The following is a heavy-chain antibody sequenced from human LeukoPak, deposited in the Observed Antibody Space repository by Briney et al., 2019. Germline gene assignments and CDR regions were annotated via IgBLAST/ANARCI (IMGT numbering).Heavy chain of an antibody. D-gene: IGHD3-3*01. J-gene: IGHJ5*01. Sequence: GGSLRLSCEVSGFTVSGDYMSWVRHAPGKGLEWVSVIYSGGSTYYADSVKGRFTISRDNSKNTLYLQMNSLRAEDTAVYYCARHDWFDSWGQGTLVTVSS. V-gene: IGHV3-53*01. CDR3: ARHDWFDS. CDR1: GFTVSGDY. CDR2: IYSGGST.